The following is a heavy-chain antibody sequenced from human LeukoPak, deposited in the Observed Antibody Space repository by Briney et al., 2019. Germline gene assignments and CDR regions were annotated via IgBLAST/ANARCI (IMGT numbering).Heavy chain of an antibody. CDR1: GYTFTDYY. CDR2: INPNSGGT. Sequence: GASVKVSCKASGYTFTDYYMHWVRQAPGQGLEWMGWINPNSGGTNYAQKFQGRVTMTRDTSISTAYMELSRLRSDDTAVYYCARGQNSGYDYYYYMDVWGKGTTVTVSS. V-gene: IGHV1-2*02. D-gene: IGHD5-12*01. J-gene: IGHJ6*03. CDR3: ARGQNSGYDYYYYMDV.